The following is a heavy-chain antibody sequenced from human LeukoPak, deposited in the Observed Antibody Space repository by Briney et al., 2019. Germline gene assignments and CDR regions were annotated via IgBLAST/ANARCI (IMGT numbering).Heavy chain of an antibody. D-gene: IGHD4-17*01. CDR2: INHSGST. J-gene: IGHJ4*02. V-gene: IGHV4-34*01. CDR3: GRRSVTTAD. Sequence: PSETLSLTCAVYGGSFSGYYWSWIRQPPGKELEWIGEINHSGSTNYNPSLKSRVTISVDTSKNQFSLKLSSVTAADTAVYYCGRRSVTTADWGQGTLVTVSS. CDR1: GGSFSGYY.